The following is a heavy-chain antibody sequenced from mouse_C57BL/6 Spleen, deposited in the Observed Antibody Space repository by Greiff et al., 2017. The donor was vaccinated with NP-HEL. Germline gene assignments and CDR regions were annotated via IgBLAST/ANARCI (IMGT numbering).Heavy chain of an antibody. CDR1: GFTFSDYY. Sequence: EVNVVESEGGLVQPGSSMKLSCTASGFTFSDYYMAWVRQVPEKGLEWVANINYDGSSTYYLDSLKSRFIISRDNAKNILYLQMSSLKSEDTATYYCARDAGANWSYFDYWGQGTTLTVSS. V-gene: IGHV5-16*01. D-gene: IGHD4-1*01. CDR2: INYDGSST. CDR3: ARDAGANWSYFDY. J-gene: IGHJ2*01.